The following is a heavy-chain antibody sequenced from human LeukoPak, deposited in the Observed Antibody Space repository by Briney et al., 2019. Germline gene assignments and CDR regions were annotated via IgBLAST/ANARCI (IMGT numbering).Heavy chain of an antibody. Sequence: GGSLRLSCAASGFTFDDYAMHWVRQAPGKGLEWVSGISWNSGSIGYADSVKGRFTISRDNAKNSLYLQMNSLRAEDTAVYYCALSTGYSYAWGQGTLVTVSS. CDR3: ALSTGYSYA. CDR1: GFTFDDYA. J-gene: IGHJ4*02. CDR2: ISWNSGSI. D-gene: IGHD5-18*01. V-gene: IGHV3-9*01.